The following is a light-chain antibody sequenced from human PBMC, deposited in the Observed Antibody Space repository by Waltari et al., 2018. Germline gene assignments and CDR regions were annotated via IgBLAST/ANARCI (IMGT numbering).Light chain of an antibody. Sequence: DIVMTQSPLYLPVTPGAPSSIPCRSSQSPLYRNGNNYLAWYFQKPGHSPQLLIYLGSNRASGVPDRFSGSGSGTDFTLTISRVEAEDVGVYYCMQSIHMPVMFGQGTRLDIK. CDR1: QSPLYRNGNNY. V-gene: IGKV2-28*01. CDR3: MQSIHMPVM. J-gene: IGKJ5*01. CDR2: LGS.